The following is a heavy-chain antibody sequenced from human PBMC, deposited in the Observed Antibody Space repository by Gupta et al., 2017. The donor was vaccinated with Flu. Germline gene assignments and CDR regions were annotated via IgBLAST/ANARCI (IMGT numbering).Heavy chain of an antibody. Sequence: QLRESGPRLLKPSQTLSLPCSVSGASVNVFSYFRSWIRQHPEKGLEWIGYVHSSGNTYYNPSLRSRLMMSIDTSKNEFSLEVTSVTAADTAMYYCARRGTYYFDFWGQGALVTVSA. D-gene: IGHD1-7*01. CDR1: GASVNVFSYF. V-gene: IGHV4-31*03. J-gene: IGHJ4*02. CDR3: ARRGTYYFDF. CDR2: VHSSGNT.